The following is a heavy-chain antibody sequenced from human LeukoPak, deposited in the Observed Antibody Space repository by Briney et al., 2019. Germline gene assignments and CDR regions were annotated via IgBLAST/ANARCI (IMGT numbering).Heavy chain of an antibody. J-gene: IGHJ3*02. CDR2: IYYSGST. Sequence: PSETLFLTCTVSGGSISSGDYYWSWIRQPPGKGLEWIGYIYYSGSTYYNPSLKSRVTISVDTSKNQFSLKLSSVTAADTAVYYCARDEAYYYERPAFDIWGQGTMVTVSS. CDR3: ARDEAYYYERPAFDI. V-gene: IGHV4-30-4*01. D-gene: IGHD3-22*01. CDR1: GGSISSGDYY.